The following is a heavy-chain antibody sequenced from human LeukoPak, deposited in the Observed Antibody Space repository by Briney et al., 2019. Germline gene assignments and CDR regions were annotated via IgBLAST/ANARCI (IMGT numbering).Heavy chain of an antibody. CDR1: GGSFSTYY. V-gene: IGHV4-59*01. D-gene: IGHD3-16*01. CDR2: IYYSGST. J-gene: IGHJ4*02. CDR3: ARAVITFGGAVAKGFDC. Sequence: KASETLSLTCTVSGGSFSTYYWSWIRQPPGKGLEWIGYIYYSGSTDYNPSLKSRVTMSLDTSKNQFSLNLSSVTAADTAVYCCARAVITFGGAVAKGFDCWGQGTLVTVSS.